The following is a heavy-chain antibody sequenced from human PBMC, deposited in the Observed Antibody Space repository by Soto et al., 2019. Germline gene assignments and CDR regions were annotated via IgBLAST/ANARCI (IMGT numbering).Heavy chain of an antibody. CDR1: GFTFSDYL. CDR3: ARDLYYYGSGSYLAFDI. D-gene: IGHD3-10*01. CDR2: IKQDGNEK. Sequence: GSLRLSCAASGFTFSDYLMTWVRQAPGKGLEWVATIKQDGNEKYYVDSVKGRFTISRDNAKNSLYLQLNALRAEDTAVYFCARDLYYYGSGSYLAFDIRGQRTMVTVSS. V-gene: IGHV3-7*03. J-gene: IGHJ3*02.